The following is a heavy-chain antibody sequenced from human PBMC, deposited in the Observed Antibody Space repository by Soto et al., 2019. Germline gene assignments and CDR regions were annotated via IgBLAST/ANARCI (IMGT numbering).Heavy chain of an antibody. Sequence: EVQLVETGGSLIQPGGSLRLSCAVSGFTVRSNYMSWVRQAPGKGLEWVSIIYSSGNTYYADSVKGRFTMSRDTSNNTVFLQMSCLRAEDTAVYYCARVSSPFGYWGQGTLVTVSS. J-gene: IGHJ4*02. CDR1: GFTVRSNY. V-gene: IGHV3-53*02. D-gene: IGHD3-16*01. CDR2: IYSSGNT. CDR3: ARVSSPFGY.